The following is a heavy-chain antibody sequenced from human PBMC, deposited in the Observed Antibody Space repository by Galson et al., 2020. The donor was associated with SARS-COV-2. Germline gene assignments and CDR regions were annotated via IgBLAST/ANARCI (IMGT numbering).Heavy chain of an antibody. V-gene: IGHV3-30*02. Sequence: QLGESPKIPREASGFTFRTYRMHWVRQAPGKGLEWVALKPYDGSNKYYTDSVKGRFTISRDNSRNTLHLQMSSLRADDTAVYYCAKEGDQARGSTFDLWGQGTMVTVSS. CDR2: KPYDGSNK. D-gene: IGHD3-16*01. J-gene: IGHJ3*01. CDR3: AKEGDQARGSTFDL. CDR1: GFTFRTYR.